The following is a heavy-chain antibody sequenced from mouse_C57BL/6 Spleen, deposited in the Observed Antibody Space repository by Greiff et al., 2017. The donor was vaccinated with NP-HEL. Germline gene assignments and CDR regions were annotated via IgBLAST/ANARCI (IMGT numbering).Heavy chain of an antibody. CDR2: ISYDGSN. V-gene: IGHV3-6*01. Sequence: EVQLQQSGPGLVKPSQSLSLTCSVTGYSITSGYYWNWIRQFPGNKLEWMGYISYDGSNNYNPSLKNRISITRYTSKNQFFLKLNSVTTEDTATYSGAREGEYFDYWGQGTTLTVSS. CDR1: GYSITSGYY. CDR3: AREGEYFDY. J-gene: IGHJ2*01.